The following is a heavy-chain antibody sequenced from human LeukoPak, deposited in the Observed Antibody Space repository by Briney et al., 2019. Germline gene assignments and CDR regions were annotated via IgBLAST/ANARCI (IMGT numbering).Heavy chain of an antibody. D-gene: IGHD2/OR15-2a*01. V-gene: IGHV3-9*01. CDR2: ISWNSGSI. Sequence: PGGSLRLSCAASGFTFAMHWVRQAPGKGLEWVSGISWNSGSIGYADSVKGRFTISRDNAKNSLYLQMNSLRAEDTALYYCAKEGGRYYRWFDPWGQGTLVTVSS. CDR1: GFTFA. J-gene: IGHJ5*02. CDR3: AKEGGRYYRWFDP.